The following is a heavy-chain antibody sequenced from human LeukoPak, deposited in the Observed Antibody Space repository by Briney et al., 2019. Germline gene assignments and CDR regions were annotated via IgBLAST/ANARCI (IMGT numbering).Heavy chain of an antibody. D-gene: IGHD3-10*01. CDR2: IRYDGSNK. Sequence: GGSLRLSCAASGFIFSSYGMHWVRQAPGKGLEWVAFIRYDGSNKYYADSVKGRFTISRDNSKNTLYLQMNSLRAEDTAVYYCAKDPMVRGVIAFDYWGQGTLVTVSS. CDR3: AKDPMVRGVIAFDY. J-gene: IGHJ4*02. CDR1: GFIFSSYG. V-gene: IGHV3-30*02.